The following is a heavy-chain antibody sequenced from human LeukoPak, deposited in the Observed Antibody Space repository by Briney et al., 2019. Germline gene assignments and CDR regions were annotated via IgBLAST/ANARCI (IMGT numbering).Heavy chain of an antibody. CDR1: GYTFISYG. CDR3: ARGGAYYDSSGPREFDY. Sequence: ASVKVSCKASGYTFISYGISWVRQAPGQGLEWRGWISAHNGNTNYAQKFQGRVTMTRDTSISTAYMELSRLRSDDTAVYYCARGGAYYDSSGPREFDYWGQGTLVTVSS. D-gene: IGHD3-22*01. CDR2: ISAHNGNT. V-gene: IGHV1-18*01. J-gene: IGHJ4*02.